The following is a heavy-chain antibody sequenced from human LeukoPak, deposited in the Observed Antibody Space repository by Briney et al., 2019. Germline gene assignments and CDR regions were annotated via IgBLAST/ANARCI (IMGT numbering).Heavy chain of an antibody. J-gene: IGHJ4*02. CDR1: GYTFTGYY. Sequence: ASVKVSCKASGYTFTGYYVYWVRQAPGQGPEWMGWINPNNGDTHYAQKFQGRVTMARDTSITTAYMELSRLTSDDTAVYFCAKGGSCQRLVWVDYWGQGTLVTVSS. CDR2: INPNNGDT. V-gene: IGHV1-2*02. D-gene: IGHD3-16*01. CDR3: AKGGSCQRLVWVDY.